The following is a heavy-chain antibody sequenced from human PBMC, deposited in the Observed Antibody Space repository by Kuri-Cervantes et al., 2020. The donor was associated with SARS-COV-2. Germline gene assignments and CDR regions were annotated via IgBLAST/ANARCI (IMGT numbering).Heavy chain of an antibody. CDR2: ISGSGGST. CDR3: AKAVVSYYYYGMDV. CDR1: GFTFSSYA. D-gene: IGHD3-22*01. J-gene: IGHJ6*02. V-gene: IGHV3-23*01. Sequence: LSLTCAASGFTFSSYAMSWVRQAPGKGLEWVSAISGSGGSTYYADSVQGRFTISRDNSKNTLYLQMNSLRAEDTAVYYCAKAVVSYYYYGMDVWGQGTTVTVSS.